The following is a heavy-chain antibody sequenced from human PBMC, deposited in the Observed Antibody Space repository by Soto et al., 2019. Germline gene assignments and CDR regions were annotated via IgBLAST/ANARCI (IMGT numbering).Heavy chain of an antibody. CDR2: ISAYNGNT. D-gene: IGHD2-2*01. CDR3: ARDRSTYPLHYYYYYGMDV. V-gene: IGHV1-18*01. J-gene: IGHJ6*02. CDR1: GYTFTSYG. Sequence: QVQLVQSGAEVQKPGASVKVSCKASGYTFTSYGISWVRQAPGQGLEWMGWISAYNGNTNYAQKLQGRVTMTTDTSTSTAYMELRSLRSDDTAVYYGARDRSTYPLHYYYYYGMDVWGQGTTVTVSS.